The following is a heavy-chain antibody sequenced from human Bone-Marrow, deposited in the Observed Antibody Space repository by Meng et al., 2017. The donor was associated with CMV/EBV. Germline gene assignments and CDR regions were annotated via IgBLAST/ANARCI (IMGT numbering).Heavy chain of an antibody. Sequence: SETLSLTCAVYGGSFNGYYWSWIRQPPGKGLEWIGEINHSGSTNYNPSLKSRVTISVDTSKNQFSLKLSSVTAADTAVYYCARTNTYYYDSSGYSLYWFDPWGQGTLVTVSS. CDR3: ARTNTYYYDSSGYSLYWFDP. D-gene: IGHD3-22*01. V-gene: IGHV4-34*01. CDR2: INHSGST. CDR1: GGSFNGYY. J-gene: IGHJ5*02.